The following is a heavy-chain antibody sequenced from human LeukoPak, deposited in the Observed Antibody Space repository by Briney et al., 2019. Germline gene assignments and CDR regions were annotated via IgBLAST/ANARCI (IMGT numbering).Heavy chain of an antibody. CDR3: ARYNEGLIDY. V-gene: IGHV4-34*01. CDR2: INHSGST. D-gene: IGHD1-14*01. Sequence: ASETLSLTSTVSGGSISSYYWSWIRQPPGKGLEWIGEINHSGSTNYNPSLKSRVTISVDTSKNQFSLKLSSVTAADTAVYYCARYNEGLIDYWGQGTLVTVSS. J-gene: IGHJ4*02. CDR1: GGSISSYY.